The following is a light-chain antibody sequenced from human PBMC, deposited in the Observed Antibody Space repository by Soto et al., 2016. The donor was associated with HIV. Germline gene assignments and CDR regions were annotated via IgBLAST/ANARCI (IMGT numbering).Light chain of an antibody. V-gene: IGLV3-1*01. CDR2: QDN. CDR3: QAWDNRVV. CDR1: KLGDKF. J-gene: IGLJ3*02. Sequence: SYELTQPPSMSVSPGQTATITCSGHKLGDKFASSYQQKLGQSPMLVIYQDNRRPSGIPERFSGSNSGNTATLTISGTQTMDEADYYCQAWDNRVVFGGGTKLTVL.